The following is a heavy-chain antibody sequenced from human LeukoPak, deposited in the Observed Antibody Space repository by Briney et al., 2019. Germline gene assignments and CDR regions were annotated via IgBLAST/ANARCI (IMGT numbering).Heavy chain of an antibody. CDR2: ISSSSSYI. Sequence: PGGSLRLSCAASGFSFSSYEMNWFRQAPGKGLEWVSSISSSSSYIYYADSVKGRFTISRDNAKNSLYLQMNSLRAEDTAVYYCARVLMGLGMDVWGQGTTVTVSS. CDR1: GFSFSSYE. CDR3: ARVLMGLGMDV. V-gene: IGHV3-21*01. D-gene: IGHD2-8*01. J-gene: IGHJ6*02.